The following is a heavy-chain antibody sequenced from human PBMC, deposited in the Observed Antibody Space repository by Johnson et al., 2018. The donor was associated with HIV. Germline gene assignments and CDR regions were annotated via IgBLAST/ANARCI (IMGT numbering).Heavy chain of an antibody. V-gene: IGHV3-66*01. Sequence: VQLVESGGGLVQPGGSLRLSCAASGFTVSSNYMNWVRQAPGKGLEWVSVIYSGGTTYHAASVKGRFIISRDNSKSTLYLQMNSLRAEDTAVYYCARAYTYGAFDIWGQGTMVTVSS. CDR1: GFTVSSNY. D-gene: IGHD5-18*01. CDR2: IYSGGTT. CDR3: ARAYTYGAFDI. J-gene: IGHJ3*02.